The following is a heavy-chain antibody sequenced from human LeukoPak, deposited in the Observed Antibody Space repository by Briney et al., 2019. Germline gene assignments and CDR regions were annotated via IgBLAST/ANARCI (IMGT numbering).Heavy chain of an antibody. CDR3: GRSGGYSYGHVDY. V-gene: IGHV3-74*01. D-gene: IGHD5-18*01. Sequence: GGSLRLSCAASGFTFSSQWMPWFRQTRGKGLVWISRINSDGTSTKYADSVKGRFTISRDNAKNTLYLQMNSLRAEDTAVYYCGRSGGYSYGHVDYWGQGSLVTVSS. CDR1: GFTFSSQW. CDR2: INSDGTST. J-gene: IGHJ4*02.